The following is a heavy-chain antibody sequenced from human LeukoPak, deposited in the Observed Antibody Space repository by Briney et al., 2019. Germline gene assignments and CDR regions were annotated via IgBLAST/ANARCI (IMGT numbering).Heavy chain of an antibody. Sequence: ASVTVACQASGYTYTSYGMSWVRQAPGQGLEWIGWISAYKGNTNNAQKLQGRVTMTPDTSTSTAYMELRSLRSDDTAVYYCARGIGVVPAASFDYWGQGTLVTVSS. CDR2: ISAYKGNT. CDR1: GYTYTSYG. CDR3: ARGIGVVPAASFDY. D-gene: IGHD2-2*01. V-gene: IGHV1-18*01. J-gene: IGHJ4*02.